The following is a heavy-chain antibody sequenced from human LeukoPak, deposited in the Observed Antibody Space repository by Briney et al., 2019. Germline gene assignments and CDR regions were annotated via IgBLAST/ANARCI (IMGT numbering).Heavy chain of an antibody. J-gene: IGHJ3*02. CDR3: ARPRGSDYPDAFDI. V-gene: IGHV3-48*04. CDR1: GFTFSSYS. Sequence: GGSLRLSCAASGFTFSSYSMNWVRQAPGKGLEWVSYISSSSSTVYYADSVKGRFTISRDNAKNSLYLQMNSLRAEDTAVYYCARPRGSDYPDAFDIWGQGTMVTVSS. CDR2: ISSSSSTV. D-gene: IGHD3-10*01.